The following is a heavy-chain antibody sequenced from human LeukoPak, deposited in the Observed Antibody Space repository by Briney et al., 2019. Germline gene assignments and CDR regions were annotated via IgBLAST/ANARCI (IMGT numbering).Heavy chain of an antibody. J-gene: IGHJ4*02. D-gene: IGHD1-26*01. CDR3: ARVKGEGAHIDY. V-gene: IGHV3-21*01. CDR1: GITFSNYN. CDR2: ITSSSSYT. Sequence: GGSLRLSCAAPGITFSNYNVNWVRQAPGKGLERISSITSSSSYTFYADSVKGRFTISRDNAKNSLYLQMNSLRVEDTAIYYCARVKGEGAHIDYWGQGTLVTVSS.